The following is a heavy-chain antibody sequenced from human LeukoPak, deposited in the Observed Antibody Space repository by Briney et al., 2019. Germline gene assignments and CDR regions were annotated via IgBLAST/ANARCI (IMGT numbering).Heavy chain of an antibody. V-gene: IGHV3-30-3*01. Sequence: PGTSLRLSCVASGFSFSSYSIHWVRRVPGKGLEWVAVMSVNGVNKYYADSVRGRFTVSRDISKNTQFLQMNSLRAEDTAVYYCATIAVAGRYNPIDYWGQGTLVTVSS. J-gene: IGHJ4*02. CDR1: GFSFSSYS. D-gene: IGHD6-19*01. CDR2: MSVNGVNK. CDR3: ATIAVAGRYNPIDY.